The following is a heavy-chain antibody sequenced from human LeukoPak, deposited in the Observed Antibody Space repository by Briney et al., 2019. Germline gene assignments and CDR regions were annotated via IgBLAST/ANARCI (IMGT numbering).Heavy chain of an antibody. CDR1: GYTFTGYY. D-gene: IGHD3-3*01. CDR3: ARESLPRDFWSGYHQGTGYYYYYYMDV. V-gene: IGHV1-2*02. Sequence: ASVKVSCKASGYTFTGYYMHWVRQAPGQGLEWMGWINPNSGGSTNYAQKFQGRVTITTDESTSTAYMELSSLRSEDTAVYYCARESLPRDFWSGYHQGTGYYYYYYMDVWGKGTTVTVSS. CDR2: INPNSGGST. J-gene: IGHJ6*03.